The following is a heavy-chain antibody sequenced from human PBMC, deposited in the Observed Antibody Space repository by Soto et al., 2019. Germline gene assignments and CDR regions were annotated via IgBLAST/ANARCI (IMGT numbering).Heavy chain of an antibody. V-gene: IGHV3-66*01. CDR1: GFTVSSNY. CDR2: IYNGGST. D-gene: IGHD4-17*01. CDR3: ARDLVYGDYVGGGSYMDV. J-gene: IGHJ6*03. Sequence: GGSLRLSCAASGFTVSSNYMSWVRQAPGKGLEWVSVIYNGGSTYYADSVKGRFTVSRDNSKNTLYLQMNSLRAEDTAVYYCARDLVYGDYVGGGSYMDVWGKGTTVTVS.